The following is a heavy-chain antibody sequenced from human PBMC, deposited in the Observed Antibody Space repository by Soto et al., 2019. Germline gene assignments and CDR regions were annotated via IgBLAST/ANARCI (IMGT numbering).Heavy chain of an antibody. D-gene: IGHD2-2*01. J-gene: IGHJ4*02. V-gene: IGHV4-30-4*01. CDR2: IYYSGST. CDR1: GGSISGGDYY. Sequence: SETLSHTCTVSGGSISGGDYYWSWIRQPPGKGLEWIGYIYYSGSTYYNPSLKSRITISVDTSKNQFSLKLTSVTAADTAVYYCARSFPASMRVFHYWGQGTLVTVS. CDR3: ARSFPASMRVFHY.